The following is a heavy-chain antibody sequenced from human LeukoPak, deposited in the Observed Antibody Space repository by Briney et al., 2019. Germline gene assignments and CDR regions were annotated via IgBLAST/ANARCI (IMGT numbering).Heavy chain of an antibody. CDR3: ATPPRGYTAYDRFAY. Sequence: PVKVSCKASGYTFSDYAFSWVRQAPGQGFEWVGGITPIFRTINYAQKFKGRVTITADESTATSYMELSSLTSEDTAMYYCATPPRGYTAYDRFAYWGQGTLVTLSS. J-gene: IGHJ4*02. CDR2: ITPIFRTI. CDR1: GYTFSDYA. D-gene: IGHD5-12*01. V-gene: IGHV1-69*13.